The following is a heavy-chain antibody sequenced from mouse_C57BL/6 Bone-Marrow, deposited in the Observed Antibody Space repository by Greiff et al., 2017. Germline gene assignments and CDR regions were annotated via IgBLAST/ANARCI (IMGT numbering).Heavy chain of an antibody. J-gene: IGHJ4*01. D-gene: IGHD1-1*01. Sequence: EVKLMESGGGLVKPGGSLKLSCAASGFTFSSYAMSWVRQTPEKRLEWVATISDGGSYTYYPDNVKGRFTISRDNAKNNLYLQMSHLKSEDTAMYYCASDYYGSPYYYAMDYWGQGTSVTVSS. V-gene: IGHV5-4*03. CDR3: ASDYYGSPYYYAMDY. CDR1: GFTFSSYA. CDR2: ISDGGSYT.